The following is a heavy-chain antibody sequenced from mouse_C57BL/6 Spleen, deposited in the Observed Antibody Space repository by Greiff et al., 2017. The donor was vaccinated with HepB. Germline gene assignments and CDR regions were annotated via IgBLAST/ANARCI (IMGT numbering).Heavy chain of an antibody. V-gene: IGHV1-55*01. J-gene: IGHJ1*03. CDR3: ASTPVVATGDWYFDV. CDR1: GYTFTSYW. CDR2: IYPGSGST. Sequence: QVQLQQPGAELVKPGASVKMSCKASGYTFTSYWITWVKQRPGQGLEWIGDIYPGSGSTNYNEKFKSKATLTVDTSSSTAYMQLSSLTSEDSAVYYCASTPVVATGDWYFDVWGTGTTVTVTS. D-gene: IGHD1-1*01.